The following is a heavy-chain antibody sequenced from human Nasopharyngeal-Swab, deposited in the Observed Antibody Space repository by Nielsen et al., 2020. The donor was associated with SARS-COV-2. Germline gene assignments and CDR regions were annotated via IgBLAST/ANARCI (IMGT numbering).Heavy chain of an antibody. J-gene: IGHJ4*02. CDR1: GDSISSSNW. D-gene: IGHD2-2*01. Sequence: GSLRLSCAVSGDSISSSNWWSWARQHPGKGLEWIGEIYPSGSTNFNPSLKSRVTIPVDKSKNQFSLKLSSVTAADTAVYYCARLVVPASFDYWGQGTLVTVSS. CDR2: IYPSGST. V-gene: IGHV4-4*02. CDR3: ARLVVPASFDY.